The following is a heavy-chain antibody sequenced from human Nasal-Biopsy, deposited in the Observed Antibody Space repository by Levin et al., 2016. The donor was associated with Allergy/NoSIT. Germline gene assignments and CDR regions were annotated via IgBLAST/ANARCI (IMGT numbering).Heavy chain of an antibody. Sequence: SGPTLVKPTQTLTLTCSFSGFLLTTDGVGVGWFRQPRGKALQWLALIYWSQEKRYNSSLQKRLSVTSDTSKNQVVLTMTNMETADTATYYCAHSQLPFLDDLLSPYFTYWGLGTLVTVSS. CDR1: GFLLTTDGVG. V-gene: IGHV2-5*01. J-gene: IGHJ4*02. CDR3: AHSQLPFLDDLLSPYFTY. CDR2: IYWSQEK. D-gene: IGHD3-3*01.